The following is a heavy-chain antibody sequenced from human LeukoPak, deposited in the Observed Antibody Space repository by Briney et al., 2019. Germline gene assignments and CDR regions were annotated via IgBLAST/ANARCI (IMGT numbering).Heavy chain of an antibody. Sequence: SETLSLTCTVSGGSISSYYWSWIRQPPGKGLEWIGTIYYSGITYYNPSLESRVSISVDTSKIQFSLRLNSVTAADTAVYYCARVPPATYYFDSSGYFPFRYYFDYWGQGILVTVSS. V-gene: IGHV4-59*08. J-gene: IGHJ4*02. CDR2: IYYSGIT. D-gene: IGHD3-22*01. CDR3: ARVPPATYYFDSSGYFPFRYYFDY. CDR1: GGSISSYY.